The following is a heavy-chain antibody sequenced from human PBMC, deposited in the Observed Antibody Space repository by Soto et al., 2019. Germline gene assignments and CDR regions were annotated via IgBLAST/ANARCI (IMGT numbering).Heavy chain of an antibody. CDR2: ITPSSGST. D-gene: IGHD1-7*01. CDR1: GYTFNNYF. J-gene: IGHJ5*02. CDR3: ARALVPIWNYVGLAPGAQHWFDP. V-gene: IGHV1-46*02. Sequence: QVQLVQSGAEVRKPGASVKVSCKASGYTFNNYFMHWVLQAPAQGLEWMGVITPSSGSTTYAQRFQGRLTMNRDPSTSTVYMELRSLRSEDTAVYFCARALVPIWNYVGLAPGAQHWFDPWGQGTLVTVSS.